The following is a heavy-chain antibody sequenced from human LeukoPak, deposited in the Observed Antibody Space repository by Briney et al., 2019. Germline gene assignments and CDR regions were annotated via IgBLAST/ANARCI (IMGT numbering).Heavy chain of an antibody. CDR3: ASQLRGYSYGSFDY. D-gene: IGHD5-18*01. V-gene: IGHV4-59*01. CDR2: IYYSGST. Sequence: SETLSLTCAVYGGSFSGYYWSWIRQPPGKGLEWIGYIYYSGSTNYNPSLKSRVTISVDTSKNQFSLKLSSVTAADTAVYYCASQLRGYSYGSFDYWGQGTLVTVSS. CDR1: GGSFSGYY. J-gene: IGHJ4*02.